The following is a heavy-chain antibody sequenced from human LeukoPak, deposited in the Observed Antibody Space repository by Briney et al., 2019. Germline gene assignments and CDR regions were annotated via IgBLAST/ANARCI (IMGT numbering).Heavy chain of an antibody. CDR2: IYSGGST. CDR3: ARDLTIFGVVQPSGY. Sequence: GGSLRLSCAASGFTFSSYAMSWVRQAPGKGLEWVSVIYSGGSTYYADSVKGRFTISRDNSKNTLYLQMNSLRAEDTAVYFCARDLTIFGVVQPSGYWGQGTLVTVSS. J-gene: IGHJ4*02. D-gene: IGHD3-3*01. V-gene: IGHV3-66*01. CDR1: GFTFSSYA.